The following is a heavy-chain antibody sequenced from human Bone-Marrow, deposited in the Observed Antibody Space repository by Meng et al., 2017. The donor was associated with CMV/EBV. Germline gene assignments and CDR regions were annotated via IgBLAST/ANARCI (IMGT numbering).Heavy chain of an antibody. J-gene: IGHJ5*02. V-gene: IGHV1-2*02. CDR1: GYTFTSYG. CDR2: TIPILSVT. D-gene: IGHD3-3*01. Sequence: ASVKVSCKASGYTFTSYGISWVRQAPGQGLEWMGGTIPILSVTNYAQKFQGRVTMTRDTSISTAYIELSRLRSDDTAVYYCASLRITIFGVVRVDPWGQGTLVTVPS. CDR3: ASLRITIFGVVRVDP.